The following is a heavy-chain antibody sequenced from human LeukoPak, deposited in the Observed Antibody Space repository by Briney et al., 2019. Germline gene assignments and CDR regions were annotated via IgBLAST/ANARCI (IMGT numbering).Heavy chain of an antibody. V-gene: IGHV4-39*01. Sequence: PSETLSLTCTVSGGSISSSSYYWGWIRQPPGKGLEWIGSIYYSGSTYYNPSLKSRVTISVDTSKNQFSLKLSSVTAADTAVYYCARQSWSWHHLDYWGQGTLVTVSS. D-gene: IGHD1-26*01. CDR3: ARQSWSWHHLDY. CDR1: GGSISSSSYY. CDR2: IYYSGST. J-gene: IGHJ4*02.